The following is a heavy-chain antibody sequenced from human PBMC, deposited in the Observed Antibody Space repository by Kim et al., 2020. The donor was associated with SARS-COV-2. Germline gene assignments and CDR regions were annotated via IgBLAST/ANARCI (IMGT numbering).Heavy chain of an antibody. Sequence: ASVKVSCKASGYTFTGYYMHWVRQAPGQGLEWMGRINPNSGGTNYAQKFQGRVTMTRDTSISTAYMELGRLRSDDTAVYYCARAPFYDSSGYYYNYWGQGTLVTVSS. D-gene: IGHD3-22*01. CDR3: ARAPFYDSSGYYYNY. V-gene: IGHV1-2*06. CDR1: GYTFTGYY. CDR2: INPNSGGT. J-gene: IGHJ4*02.